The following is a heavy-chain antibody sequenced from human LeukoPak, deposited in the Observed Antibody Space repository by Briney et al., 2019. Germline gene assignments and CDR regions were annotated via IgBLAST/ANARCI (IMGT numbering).Heavy chain of an antibody. CDR1: GGSISNYY. Sequence: PSETLSLTCTVSGGSISNYYWSWIRQPPGKGLEWIGYIYSSGSTIFNPSLKSRVTMSADTSKNQFSLKLSSVTAADTAVYYCAREYYYGSGSYYDFWGQGTLVTVSS. J-gene: IGHJ4*02. D-gene: IGHD3-10*01. CDR2: IYSSGST. V-gene: IGHV4-59*01. CDR3: AREYYYGSGSYYDF.